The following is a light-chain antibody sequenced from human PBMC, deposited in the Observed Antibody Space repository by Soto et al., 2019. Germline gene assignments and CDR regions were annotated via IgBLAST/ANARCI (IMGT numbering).Light chain of an antibody. CDR2: GNS. Sequence: QSVLTQPPSVSGAPGQRVTISCTGSSSNIGAGYDVHWYQQLPGKAPKLLIYGNSNRPSGVPDRFSGSKSGTSASLAITGLQAEDEADYYCQSYESSRSGWVFGGGTKLTVL. CDR1: SSNIGAGYD. V-gene: IGLV1-40*01. J-gene: IGLJ3*02. CDR3: QSYESSRSGWV.